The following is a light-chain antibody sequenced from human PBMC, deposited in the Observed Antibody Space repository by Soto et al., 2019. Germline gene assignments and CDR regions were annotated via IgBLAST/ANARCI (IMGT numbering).Light chain of an antibody. V-gene: IGKV4-1*01. J-gene: IGKJ1*01. CDR1: QSVLYSSNTKNY. CDR3: QEYYSTPRT. Sequence: DIVMTQSPDSLAVSLGERATINCKSSQSVLYSSNTKNYLAWYQHKPGQPPKLLIYWAATRESGVPDRFSGSGSGTDFPLTISRLQAEDVAVYYCQEYYSTPRTFGQGTKVDIK. CDR2: WAA.